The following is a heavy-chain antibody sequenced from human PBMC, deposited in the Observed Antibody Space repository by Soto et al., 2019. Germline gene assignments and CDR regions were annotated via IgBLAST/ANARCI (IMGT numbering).Heavy chain of an antibody. V-gene: IGHV1-69*01. J-gene: IGHJ3*01. CDR1: GPTFTSYA. Sequence: QVQLVQSGAEVKKPGSSVRVSCKASGPTFTSYAINWVRQAPGQGLEWMGGIIPISGLANYAQRFQGRVTFTADESTNTAYMDLSSLKSEDTAMFYCARGEFGDYSDSFDVWGQGTMVTVSS. CDR3: ARGEFGDYSDSFDV. D-gene: IGHD4-17*01. CDR2: IIPISGLA.